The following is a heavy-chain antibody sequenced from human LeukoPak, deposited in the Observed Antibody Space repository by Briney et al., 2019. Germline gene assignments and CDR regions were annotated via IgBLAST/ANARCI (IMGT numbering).Heavy chain of an antibody. CDR1: GFTFSNYY. J-gene: IGHJ4*02. CDR3: AKGPRITIFGVVIMAGSGFDY. D-gene: IGHD3-3*01. CDR2: IRGSGSDI. V-gene: IGHV3-11*01. Sequence: GGCLRLSCVASGFTFSNYYMSWIRQAPGKGLECVSYIRGSGSDIYYADSVKGRFTISRDNAKNSLYLQMNSLRAEDTAVYYCAKGPRITIFGVVIMAGSGFDYWGQGTLVTVSS.